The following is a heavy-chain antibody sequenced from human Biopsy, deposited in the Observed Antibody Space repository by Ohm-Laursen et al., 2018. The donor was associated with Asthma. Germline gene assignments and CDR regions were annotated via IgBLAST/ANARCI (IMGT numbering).Heavy chain of an antibody. CDR1: GFVYIQCV. CDR2: ETPAGHNK. J-gene: IGHJ3*02. Sequence: SLRLAFSASGFVYIQCVLHALRQAPGKRMAWVALETPAGHNKYYEGTVNGRLTNYRDNSRNRLYLQINSLTVEDCAVYFWARQSGEEYGDSIPVDTWDQGTKVAVSS. V-gene: IGHV3-30*03. D-gene: IGHD3-22*01. CDR3: ARQSGEEYGDSIPVDT.